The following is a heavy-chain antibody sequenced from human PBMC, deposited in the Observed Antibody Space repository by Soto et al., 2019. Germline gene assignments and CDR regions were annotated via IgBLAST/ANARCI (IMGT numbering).Heavy chain of an antibody. J-gene: IGHJ6*02. CDR2: TFTGGST. V-gene: IGHV3-53*02. D-gene: IGHD1-26*01. Sequence: EVQLVETGGGLIQPGGSLRLSCLASGFSVTTNYIIWVRQPPGKGLEWVSTTFTGGSTHYADSVKGRFSISRDNSKNTVYLQMNNLRVEATAVYYCAKKPTSSIQGWAFGMDVWGQGTTVSVSS. CDR3: AKKPTSSIQGWAFGMDV. CDR1: GFSVTTNY.